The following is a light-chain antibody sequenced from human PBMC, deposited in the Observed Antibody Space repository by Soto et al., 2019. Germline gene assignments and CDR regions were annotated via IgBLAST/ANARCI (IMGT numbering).Light chain of an antibody. CDR3: QQYDDYWT. J-gene: IGKJ1*01. CDR1: QSISTW. CDR2: RAS. V-gene: IGKV1-5*03. Sequence: DIQMTQSPSTLSASVGDRVTITCRASQSISTWLSWYQQKPGKAPKLLIYRASSLESGVPSRFSGSGPGTEFTLTISSLQPDDSATYYCQQYDDYWTFGQGTKVEIK.